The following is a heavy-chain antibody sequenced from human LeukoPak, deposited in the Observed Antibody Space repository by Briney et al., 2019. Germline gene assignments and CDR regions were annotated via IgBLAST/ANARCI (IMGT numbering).Heavy chain of an antibody. CDR1: GGSISSYY. Sequence: SETLSLTCTVSGGSISSYYWSWIRQPPGKGLEWIGYIYYSGSTNYNPSLKSRVTISVDTSKNQFSLTLSSVTAADTAVYYCARDTVTTYYYYMDVWGKGTTVTVSS. J-gene: IGHJ6*03. CDR3: ARDTVTTYYYYMDV. CDR2: IYYSGST. D-gene: IGHD4-11*01. V-gene: IGHV4-59*01.